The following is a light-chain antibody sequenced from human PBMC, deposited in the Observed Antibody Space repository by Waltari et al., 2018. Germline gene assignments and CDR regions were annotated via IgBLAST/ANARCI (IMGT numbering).Light chain of an antibody. CDR2: RND. CDR1: SSNIGSSF. CDR3: AAWDDSLTVR. V-gene: IGLV1-47*01. Sequence: QSVLTQPPSASGTPGQRVTISCSGSSSNIGSSFVCWYQHLPGTAPKLLIYRNDQRPSGGPDRFSGSRSGTSASLAISGLRSEDEADYYCAAWDDSLTVRFGGGTK. J-gene: IGLJ3*02.